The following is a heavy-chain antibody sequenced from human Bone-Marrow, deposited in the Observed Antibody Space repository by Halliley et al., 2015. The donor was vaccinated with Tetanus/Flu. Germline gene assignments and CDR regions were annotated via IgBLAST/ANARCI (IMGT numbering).Heavy chain of an antibody. CDR2: ISDDGSNK. V-gene: IGHV3-30*18. J-gene: IGHJ6*02. Sequence: ANISDDGSNKDYADSVKGRFTISRDNSRSTLYLQMNSLRPEDTAVYYCAKVPYYYDGSGYYVWGQGTTVTVSS. D-gene: IGHD3-22*01. CDR3: AKVPYYYDGSGYYV.